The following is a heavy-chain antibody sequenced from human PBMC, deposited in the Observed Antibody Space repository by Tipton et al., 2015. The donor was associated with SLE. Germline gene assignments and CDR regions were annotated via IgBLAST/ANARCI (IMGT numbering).Heavy chain of an antibody. J-gene: IGHJ3*02. Sequence: GSLRLSCAASGFTFSSYDMHWVRQATGKGLEWVSAIGTAGDTYYPGSVKGRFTISRENAKNSLYLQMDSLRAGDTAVYYCARVRQQLGRDAFDIWGQGTMVTVSS. CDR2: IGTAGDT. V-gene: IGHV3-13*04. D-gene: IGHD6-13*01. CDR1: GFTFSSYD. CDR3: ARVRQQLGRDAFDI.